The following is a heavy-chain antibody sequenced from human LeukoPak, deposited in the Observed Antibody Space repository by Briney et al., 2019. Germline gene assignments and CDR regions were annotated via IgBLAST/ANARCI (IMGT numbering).Heavy chain of an antibody. CDR3: ARGDVRKDGYRFDY. Sequence: SVKVSCEASGGTFSSYAISWVRQAPGQGLEWMGRFIPIVGTANYAQKFPGRVTITTDESTSTTYMELSSLRSEDTAVYYCARGDVRKDGYRFDYWGQGTVVTVSS. CDR1: GGTFSSYA. V-gene: IGHV1-69*05. D-gene: IGHD5-24*01. CDR2: FIPIVGTA. J-gene: IGHJ4*02.